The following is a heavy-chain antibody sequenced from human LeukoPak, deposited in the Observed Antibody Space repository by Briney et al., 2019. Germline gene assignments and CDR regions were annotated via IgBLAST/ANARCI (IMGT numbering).Heavy chain of an antibody. J-gene: IGHJ4*02. CDR3: ARGQLGDAYNFEY. CDR1: GGSFSGYY. CDR2: INHSGST. Sequence: SETLSLTCVVYGGSFSGYYWSWIRQPPGKGLEWIGEINHSGSTKYNPSLKSRVTISVDTSKNQFSLKRSSVTAADTAVYYCARGQLGDAYNFEYWGQGTVVTVSS. V-gene: IGHV4-34*01. D-gene: IGHD5-24*01.